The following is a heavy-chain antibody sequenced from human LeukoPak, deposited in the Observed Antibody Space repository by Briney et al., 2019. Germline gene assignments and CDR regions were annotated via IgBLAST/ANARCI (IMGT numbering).Heavy chain of an antibody. CDR2: IYYSGST. D-gene: IGHD3-9*01. CDR3: ARHVHYDILTGPYYGMDV. V-gene: IGHV4-59*08. Sequence: SETLSLTCTVSGGSISSYYWSWIRQPPGKGLEWIGYIYYSGSTNYNPSLKSRVTISVDTSKNQFSLKLSSVTAADTAAYYCARHVHYDILTGPYYGMDVWGQGTTVTVSS. J-gene: IGHJ6*02. CDR1: GGSISSYY.